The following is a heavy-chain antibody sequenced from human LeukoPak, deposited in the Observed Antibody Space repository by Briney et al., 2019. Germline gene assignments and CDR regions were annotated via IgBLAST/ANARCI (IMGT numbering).Heavy chain of an antibody. Sequence: GASAKVSCKASGYTFSGYYIFWVRRAPGQGLEWMGWINPNSGGTNYAQVFQGRVTMTRDTSITTAYMELSTLRSDDTAVYYCALIGDHAWFDPWGQGTLVTVSS. D-gene: IGHD3-10*01. CDR2: INPNSGGT. V-gene: IGHV1-2*02. CDR1: GYTFSGYY. CDR3: ALIGDHAWFDP. J-gene: IGHJ5*02.